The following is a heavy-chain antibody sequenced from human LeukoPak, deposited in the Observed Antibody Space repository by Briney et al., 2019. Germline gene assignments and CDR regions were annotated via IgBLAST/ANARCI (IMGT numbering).Heavy chain of an antibody. J-gene: IGHJ4*02. V-gene: IGHV4-4*02. D-gene: IGHD4-17*01. CDR2: IHHTGST. CDR1: GYSISSGYW. Sequence: PSETLSLTCVVSGYSISSGYWWSWVRQPPGKGLEWIGEIHHTGSTNYNSSLKSRVTISVDKSKNQFSLKLTSVTAADTAVYYCARNGDYSADSWGQGTLLTVSS. CDR3: ARNGDYSADS.